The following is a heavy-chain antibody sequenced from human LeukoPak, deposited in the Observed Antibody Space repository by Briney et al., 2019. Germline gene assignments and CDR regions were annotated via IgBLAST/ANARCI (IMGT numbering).Heavy chain of an antibody. D-gene: IGHD3-16*01. V-gene: IGHV3-30*18. CDR2: ISSDGSSK. CDR3: AKGARLRVSCDY. J-gene: IGHJ4*02. Sequence: GGSLRLSCAASGFTFSSNAMHWVRQAPGKGLEWVASISSDGSSKYYADSVKGRFTISRDNSKNTLYLQMNSLRTEDMAVYYCAKGARLRVSCDYWGQGTLVTVSS. CDR1: GFTFSSNA.